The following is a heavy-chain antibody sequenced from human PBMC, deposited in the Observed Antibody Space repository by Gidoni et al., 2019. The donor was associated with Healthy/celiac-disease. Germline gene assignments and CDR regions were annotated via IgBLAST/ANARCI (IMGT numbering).Heavy chain of an antibody. CDR3: AKEASSITMIVGYDAFDI. CDR1: GFTFSSYG. D-gene: IGHD3-22*01. J-gene: IGHJ3*02. Sequence: QVQLVESGGGVVQPGRSLRLSCADSGFTFSSYGMHWVRQAPGKGLEWVAVISYDGSNKYYADSVKGRFTISRDNSKNTLYLQMNSLRAEDTAVYYCAKEASSITMIVGYDAFDIWGQGTMVTVSS. CDR2: ISYDGSNK. V-gene: IGHV3-30*18.